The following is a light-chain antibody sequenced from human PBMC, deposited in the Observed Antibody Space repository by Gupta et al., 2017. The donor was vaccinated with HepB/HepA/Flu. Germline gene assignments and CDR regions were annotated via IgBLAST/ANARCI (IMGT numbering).Light chain of an antibody. CDR2: RVS. CDR3: MQAIHWPWT. CDR1: QSLVHRDGNTH. V-gene: IGKV2-30*02. J-gene: IGKJ1*01. Sequence: DVVMTQSPVSLPVTLGQPASISCRSSQSLVHRDGNTHLNWFQQRPGQSPRRLIYRVSNRDSGVPDRFSGSGSGTDFTLRISRVDAEDVGVYYCMQAIHWPWTFGQGTKVEIK.